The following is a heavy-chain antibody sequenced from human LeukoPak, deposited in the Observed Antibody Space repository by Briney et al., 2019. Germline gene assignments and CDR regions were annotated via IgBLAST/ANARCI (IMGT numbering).Heavy chain of an antibody. CDR1: GFTFSTYA. D-gene: IGHD5-12*01. V-gene: IGHV3-23*01. CDR2: ISSSGGTT. CDR3: AKDRDRWLRNNFDY. Sequence: PGGSLRLSCAASGFTFSTYAMTWVRQAPGKGLEWVSAISSSGGTTYYADTVKGRFTVSRDNSQNTLYLQLISLRVEDTAVYYCAKDRDRWLRNNFDYWGQGTLVTVSS. J-gene: IGHJ4*01.